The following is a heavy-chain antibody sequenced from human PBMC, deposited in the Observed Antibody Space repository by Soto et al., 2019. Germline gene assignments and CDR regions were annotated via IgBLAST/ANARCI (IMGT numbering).Heavy chain of an antibody. J-gene: IGHJ4*02. D-gene: IGHD5-12*01. V-gene: IGHV4-30-2*01. CDR1: GGSISSGGYS. CDR3: ARGYGGYPDY. CDR2: IYHSGST. Sequence: SETLSLTCAVSGGSISSGGYSWSWIRQPPGKGLEWIGYIYHSGSTYYNPSLKSRVTISVDRSKNQFSLKLSSVTAADTAVYYCARGYGGYPDYWGQGTLVTVSS.